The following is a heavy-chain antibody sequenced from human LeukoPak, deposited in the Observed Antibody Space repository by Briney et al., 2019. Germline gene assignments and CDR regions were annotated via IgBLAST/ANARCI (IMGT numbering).Heavy chain of an antibody. V-gene: IGHV3-11*01. CDR1: GFTFIDYY. D-gene: IGHD3-22*01. CDR3: AREATRPYYYDSSGYYGSFDP. CDR2: ISSSGSTT. J-gene: IGHJ5*02. Sequence: GGSLRLSCAASGFTFIDYYMSWIRQAPGKGLEWVSYISSSGSTTYYADSVKGRFTISRDNAKNSLYLQMNSLRAEDTAVYYCAREATRPYYYDSSGYYGSFDPWGQGTLVTVSS.